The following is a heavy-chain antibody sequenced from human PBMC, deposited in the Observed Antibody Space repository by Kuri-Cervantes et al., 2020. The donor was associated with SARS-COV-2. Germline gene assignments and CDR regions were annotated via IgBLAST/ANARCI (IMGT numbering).Heavy chain of an antibody. CDR1: GGSISSSSYY. J-gene: IGHJ4*02. D-gene: IGHD1-26*01. Sequence: ESLKISCTVSGGSISSSSYYWGWIRQPPGKGLEWIGSIYYSGSTYYNPSLKSRVTISVDTSKNQFSLKLSSATAADTAVYYCARQSEGSGSYYWGQGTLVTVSS. CDR3: ARQSEGSGSYY. V-gene: IGHV4-39*01. CDR2: IYYSGST.